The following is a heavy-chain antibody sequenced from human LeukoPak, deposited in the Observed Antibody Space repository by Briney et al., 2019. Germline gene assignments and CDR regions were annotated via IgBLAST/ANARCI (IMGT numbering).Heavy chain of an antibody. V-gene: IGHV3-53*01. D-gene: IGHD2-2*01. J-gene: IGHJ4*02. CDR2: IYSGGST. Sequence: GGSLRLSCAASGFTVSSNYMSWVHQAPGKGLEWVSVIYSGGSTYYADSVKGRFTISRDNSKNTLYLQMNSLRAVDTAVYYCARLAVPAAPDVDYWGQGTLVTVSS. CDR1: GFTVSSNY. CDR3: ARLAVPAAPDVDY.